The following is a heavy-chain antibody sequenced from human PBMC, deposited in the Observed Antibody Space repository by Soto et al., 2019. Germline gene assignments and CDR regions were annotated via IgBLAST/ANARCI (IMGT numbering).Heavy chain of an antibody. V-gene: IGHV3-21*01. CDR3: ARDPYCSGGSCYHDAFDF. CDR1: GFTFSSYS. Sequence: EVQLVESGGGLVKPGGSLRLSCAASGFTFSSYSMNWVRQAPGKGLEWVSSISSSSSYIYYADSVKGRFTISRDNAKNSLYLQMNSLRAEDTAVYYCARDPYCSGGSCYHDAFDFWGQGTMVTVSS. D-gene: IGHD2-15*01. CDR2: ISSSSSYI. J-gene: IGHJ3*01.